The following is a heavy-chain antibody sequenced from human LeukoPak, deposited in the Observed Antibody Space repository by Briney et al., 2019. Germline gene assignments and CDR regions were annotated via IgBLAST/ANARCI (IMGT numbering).Heavy chain of an antibody. D-gene: IGHD5-24*01. CDR2: ISSSSSYI. V-gene: IGHV3-21*01. CDR1: GFTFSSYS. J-gene: IGHJ4*02. Sequence: PGGSLRLSCAASGFTFSSYSMNWVRQAPGKGLEWVSSISSSSSYIYYADSVKGRFTISRDNAKNSLYLQMNSLRAEDTAVYYCARDPLGMATFSVDYWGQGTLVTVSS. CDR3: ARDPLGMATFSVDY.